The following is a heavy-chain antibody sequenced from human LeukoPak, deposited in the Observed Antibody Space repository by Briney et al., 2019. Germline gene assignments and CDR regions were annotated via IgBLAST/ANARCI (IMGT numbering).Heavy chain of an antibody. CDR3: AKAAGGTYYRVFDY. D-gene: IGHD1-26*01. J-gene: IGHJ4*02. Sequence: GGSLRLSCAASGFTFSSFAMNWVRQAPGKGLEWVSGITDSGDNTYYADSVKDRFTISRDNSNNMVYLQMNSLRAEDMAKYYCAKAAGGTYYRVFDYWGQGILVTVSS. CDR2: ITDSGDNT. CDR1: GFTFSSFA. V-gene: IGHV3-23*01.